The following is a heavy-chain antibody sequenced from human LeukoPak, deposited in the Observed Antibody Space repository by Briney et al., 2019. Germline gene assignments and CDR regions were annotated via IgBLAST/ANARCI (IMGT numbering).Heavy chain of an antibody. CDR1: GFTFNTYG. Sequence: GGSLRLSCAASGFTFNTYGMHWVRQAPGKGLERVAFISYDGSHKYYADSVKGRFTISRDNSKNTLYLQINSLRAEDTAVYYCAKDWPGYSGYGGLPFDYWGQGTLVTVSS. CDR2: ISYDGSHK. J-gene: IGHJ4*02. V-gene: IGHV3-30*18. D-gene: IGHD5-12*01. CDR3: AKDWPGYSGYGGLPFDY.